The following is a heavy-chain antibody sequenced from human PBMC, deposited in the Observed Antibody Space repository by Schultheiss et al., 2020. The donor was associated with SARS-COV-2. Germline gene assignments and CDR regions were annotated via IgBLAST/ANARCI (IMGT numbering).Heavy chain of an antibody. CDR2: IYYSGST. V-gene: IGHV4-61*01. J-gene: IGHJ5*02. CDR1: GGSVSSGSYY. Sequence: SETLSLTCTVSGGSVSSGSYYWSWIRQPPGKGLEWIGYIYYSGSTYYNPSLKSRVTISVDTSKNQFSLKLSSVTAADTAVYYCARGAATLFDPWGQGTLVTVSS. CDR3: ARGAATLFDP. D-gene: IGHD2-15*01.